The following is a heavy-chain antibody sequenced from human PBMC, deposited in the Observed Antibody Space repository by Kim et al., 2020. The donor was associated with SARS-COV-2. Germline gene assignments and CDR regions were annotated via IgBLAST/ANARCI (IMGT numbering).Heavy chain of an antibody. V-gene: IGHV4-31*02. CDR3: ARDRGGGYASGSYFDY. J-gene: IGHJ4*02. D-gene: IGHD3-16*01. Sequence: SLKSRLTISVDTSKNQFSLRLSSVTAADTAVYYCARDRGGGYASGSYFDYWGQGTLVTVSS.